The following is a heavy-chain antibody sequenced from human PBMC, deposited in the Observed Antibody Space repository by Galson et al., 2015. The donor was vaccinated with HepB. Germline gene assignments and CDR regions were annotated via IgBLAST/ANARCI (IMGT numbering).Heavy chain of an antibody. Sequence: SVKVSCKASGYTFTSYAMHWVRQAPGQRLEWMGWINAGNGNTKYSQKFQGRVTITRDTSASTAYMELSSLRSEDTAVYYCARSGGEPAAPLYYYGMDVWGQGTTVTVSS. CDR1: GYTFTSYA. V-gene: IGHV1-3*01. J-gene: IGHJ6*02. D-gene: IGHD2-2*01. CDR2: INAGNGNT. CDR3: ARSGGEPAAPLYYYGMDV.